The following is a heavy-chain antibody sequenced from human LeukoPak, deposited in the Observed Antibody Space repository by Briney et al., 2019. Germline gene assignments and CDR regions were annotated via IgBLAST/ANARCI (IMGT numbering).Heavy chain of an antibody. CDR2: IYTSGST. V-gene: IGHV4-4*09. CDR3: GRRYDFWSGSWFDP. D-gene: IGHD3-3*01. J-gene: IGHJ5*02. Sequence: SETLSLTCTVSGGSISSYYWSWIRQPPGKGLEWIGYIYTSGSTNYSPSLKSRVTISVDTSKNQFSLKLSSVTAADTAVYYCGRRYDFWSGSWFDPWGQGTLVTVSS. CDR1: GGSISSYY.